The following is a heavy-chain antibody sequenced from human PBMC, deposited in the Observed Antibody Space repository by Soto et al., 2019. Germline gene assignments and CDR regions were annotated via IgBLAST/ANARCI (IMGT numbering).Heavy chain of an antibody. V-gene: IGHV3-53*01. CDR1: GFTVSSNY. CDR2: IYSGGST. D-gene: IGHD3-3*02. Sequence: EVQLVESGGGLIQPGGSLRLSCAASGFTVSSNYMNWVRQAPGKGLEWVSVIYSGGSTSYADSVKGRFTISRDNSKNTLYLQMNSLRAEDAAVYYCARVAPNPYYFDYWGQGALVTVSS. J-gene: IGHJ4*02. CDR3: ARVAPNPYYFDY.